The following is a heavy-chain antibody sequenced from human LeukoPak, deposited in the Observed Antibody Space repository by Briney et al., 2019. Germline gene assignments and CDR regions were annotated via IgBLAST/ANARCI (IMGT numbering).Heavy chain of an antibody. V-gene: IGHV3-7*01. J-gene: IGHJ3*02. CDR1: GFTFRNYW. D-gene: IGHD1-14*01. CDR2: INEDGNKR. Sequence: GGSLRLSCAVSGFTFRNYWMSWVRQAPGKGLEWVANINEDGNKRYYADSVKGRFTISRDNAKNSLSLQMNNLRFEGTAVYYCARIDSRRTFDIWGQGTMVTVSS. CDR3: ARIDSRRTFDI.